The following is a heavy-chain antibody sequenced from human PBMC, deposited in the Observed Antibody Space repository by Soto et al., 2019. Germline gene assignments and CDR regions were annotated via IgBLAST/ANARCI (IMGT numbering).Heavy chain of an antibody. V-gene: IGHV4-30-4*01. CDR3: AREGGESSDGLYYFDS. CDR2: IYYSGNT. D-gene: IGHD3-16*01. CDR1: GGSTSSDNY. Sequence: SETLSLTCTVSGGSTSSDNYWSWIRQPPGKGLEWIGHIYYSGNTDYNPSLKSRLAISIDTSKNQFSLKLSSVTAADTAVYFCAREGGESSDGLYYFDSWGQGSLVTVSS. J-gene: IGHJ4*02.